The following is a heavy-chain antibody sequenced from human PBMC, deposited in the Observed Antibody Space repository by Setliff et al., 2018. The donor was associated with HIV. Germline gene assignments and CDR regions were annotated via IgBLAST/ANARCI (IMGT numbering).Heavy chain of an antibody. J-gene: IGHJ6*03. Sequence: PSETLSLTCAVYGGSFTGHYRTWIRQPTGKGLEWIGEVTHSGNTKYNPSLRSRLSIAVDKSKNQFSLNLHSMTAADTAVYYCARGWRGWERVPDYYYYMDAWGKGTTVTVSS. CDR3: ARGWRGWERVPDYYYYMDA. CDR1: GGSFTGHY. CDR2: VTHSGNT. V-gene: IGHV4-34*01. D-gene: IGHD1-26*01.